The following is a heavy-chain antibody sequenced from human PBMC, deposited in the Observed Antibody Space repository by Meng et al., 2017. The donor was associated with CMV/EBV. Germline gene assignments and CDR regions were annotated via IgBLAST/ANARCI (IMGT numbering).Heavy chain of an antibody. CDR2: INPNSSGT. CDR3: ARPNYSNYLVGGMDV. J-gene: IGHJ6*02. V-gene: IGHV1-2*02. D-gene: IGHD4-11*01. CDR1: GYTFTGYY. Sequence: ASVKVSCKASGYTFTGYYMHWVRQAPGQGLEWMGWINPNSSGTNYAQKFQGRVTMTRDTSISTAYMELSRLRSDTAMYYCARPNYSNYLVGGMDVWGQGTTVTVSS.